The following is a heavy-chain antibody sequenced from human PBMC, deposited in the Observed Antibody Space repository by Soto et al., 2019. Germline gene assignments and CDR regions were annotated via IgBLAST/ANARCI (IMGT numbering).Heavy chain of an antibody. D-gene: IGHD6-6*01. J-gene: IGHJ4*02. CDR3: AREKMQLVRGYFDY. CDR1: GGSISSYY. V-gene: IGHV4-4*07. CDR2: IYTSGST. Sequence: SETLSLTCTVSGGSISSYYWSWIRQPAGKGLEWIGRIYTSGSTNYNPSLKSRVTMSVDTSKNQFSLKLSSVTAADTAVYYCAREKMQLVRGYFDYWGQGTLVTVSS.